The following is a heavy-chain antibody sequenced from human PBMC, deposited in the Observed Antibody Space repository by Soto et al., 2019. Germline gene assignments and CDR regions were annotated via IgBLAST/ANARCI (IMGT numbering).Heavy chain of an antibody. D-gene: IGHD3-22*01. CDR1: GGTFSSYA. CDR3: ARRSDSSGYPLDY. CDR2: ISPIFGTA. Sequence: QVQLVQSGAEVKKPGSSVKVSCKASGGTFSSYAISWVRQAPGQGLEWMGGISPIFGTANYAQKFQVRVTITADESTSTAYMELSSLRSEDTAVYYCARRSDSSGYPLDYWGQGTLVTVSS. J-gene: IGHJ4*02. V-gene: IGHV1-69*12.